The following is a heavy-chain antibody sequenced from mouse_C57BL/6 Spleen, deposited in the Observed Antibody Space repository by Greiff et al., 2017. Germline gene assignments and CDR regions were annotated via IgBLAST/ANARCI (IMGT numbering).Heavy chain of an antibody. D-gene: IGHD2-1*01. CDR2: IDPSASYT. Sequence: VQLQQPGAELVKPGASVKLSCKASGYTFTSYWMQWVKQRPGQGLEWIGEIDPSASYTNYNQKFKGKATWTVDTSSITAYMQLSSLTSEDSAVYYCAGALLTWFAYWGQGTLVTVSA. CDR3: AGALLTWFAY. J-gene: IGHJ3*01. V-gene: IGHV1-50*01. CDR1: GYTFTSYW.